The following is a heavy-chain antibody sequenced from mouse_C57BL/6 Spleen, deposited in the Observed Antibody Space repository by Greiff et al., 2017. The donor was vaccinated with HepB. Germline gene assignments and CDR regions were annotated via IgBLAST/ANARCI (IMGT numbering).Heavy chain of an antibody. Sequence: EVKLVESGGDLLKPGGSLKLSCAASGFTFSSYGMSWVRQTPDKRLEWVATISSGGSYTYYPDSVKGRFTISRDNAKNTLYLQMSSLKSEDTAMYYCARQGDYAPFFDYWGQGTTLTVSS. D-gene: IGHD2-4*01. CDR3: ARQGDYAPFFDY. V-gene: IGHV5-6*01. J-gene: IGHJ2*01. CDR2: ISSGGSYT. CDR1: GFTFSSYG.